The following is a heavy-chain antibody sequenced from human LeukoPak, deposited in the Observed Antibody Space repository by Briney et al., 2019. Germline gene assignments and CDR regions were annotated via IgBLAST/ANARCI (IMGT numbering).Heavy chain of an antibody. CDR3: ARDEGLRFLEWLCSY. Sequence: ASVTVSCTASGGTFSSYAISWVRQAPGQGLEWMGGIIPIFGTANYAQKFQGRVTITADESTSTAYMELSSLRSEDTAVYYCARDEGLRFLEWLCSYWGQGTLVTVSS. CDR1: GGTFSSYA. J-gene: IGHJ4*02. D-gene: IGHD3-3*01. CDR2: IIPIFGTA. V-gene: IGHV1-69*13.